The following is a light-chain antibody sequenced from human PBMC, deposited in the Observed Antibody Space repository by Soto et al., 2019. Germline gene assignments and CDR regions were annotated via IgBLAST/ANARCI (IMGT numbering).Light chain of an antibody. J-gene: IGKJ1*01. V-gene: IGKV1-5*01. Sequence: DIQMTQSPSTLSASVGDRVTITCRASQSISTWLAWYQQKPGKAPKLLISDASSLKSGVPSRFSGSGSATEFTLTISSLQPDDFATYYCQRYNSYSRTFGQGTKVDIK. CDR1: QSISTW. CDR3: QRYNSYSRT. CDR2: DAS.